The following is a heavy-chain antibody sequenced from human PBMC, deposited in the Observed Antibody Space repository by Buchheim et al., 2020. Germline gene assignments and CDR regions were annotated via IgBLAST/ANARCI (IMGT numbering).Heavy chain of an antibody. D-gene: IGHD6-13*01. Sequence: QVQLVESGGGVVQPGRSLRLSCVVSGVPFSSYGMHWVRQAPGKGLEWVAVMWYDGSNKYYADSVKGRFTISRDNSKTTLYLQMNSLRAKDTDVYYCARDGFPGIASDGGWFDPWGQGTL. CDR1: GVPFSSYG. V-gene: IGHV3-33*01. CDR3: ARDGFPGIASDGGWFDP. CDR2: MWYDGSNK. J-gene: IGHJ5*02.